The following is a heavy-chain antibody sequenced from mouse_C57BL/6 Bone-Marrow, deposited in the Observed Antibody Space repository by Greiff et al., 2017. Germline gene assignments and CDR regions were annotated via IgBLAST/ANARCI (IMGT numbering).Heavy chain of an antibody. V-gene: IGHV1-66*01. D-gene: IGHD1-1*01. J-gene: IGHJ3*01. CDR1: GYTFTSYY. Sequence: VQLQQSGPELVKPGASVKISCKASGYTFTSYYMHWVKQRPGQGLEWIGWINPGGGNTNYNEKFKGKATLTADTSSSTAYMQLSSLTSEDSAVYYCARRGDYYWIAYWGQGTLVTVSS. CDR3: ARRGDYYWIAY. CDR2: INPGGGNT.